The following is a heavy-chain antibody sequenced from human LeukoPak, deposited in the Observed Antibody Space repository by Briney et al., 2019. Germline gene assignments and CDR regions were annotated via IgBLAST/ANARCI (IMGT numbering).Heavy chain of an antibody. J-gene: IGHJ4*02. CDR3: AKDLNTYYYDSSGYNY. CDR2: ISGSGGST. V-gene: IGHV3-23*01. D-gene: IGHD3-22*01. Sequence: PGGSLRLSCAASGFTFSSYAMSWVRQAPGKGLEWVSAISGSGGSTYYADSVKGRFTISRDNSKNTLYLQMNSLRAEDTAVYYCAKDLNTYYYDSSGYNYWGQGTLVTVSS. CDR1: GFTFSSYA.